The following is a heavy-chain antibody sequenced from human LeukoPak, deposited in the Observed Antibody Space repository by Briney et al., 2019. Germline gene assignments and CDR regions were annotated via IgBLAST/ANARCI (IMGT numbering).Heavy chain of an antibody. CDR2: MNPNSGNT. J-gene: IGHJ4*02. Sequence: ASVKVSCKASGYTFTSYTMHWVRQATGQGLEWMGWMNPNSGNTGYAQKFQGRVTITADESTSTAYMELSSLRSEDTAVYYCARDVNDYGDYKFDYWGQGTLVTVSS. D-gene: IGHD4-17*01. CDR3: ARDVNDYGDYKFDY. V-gene: IGHV1-8*03. CDR1: GYTFTSYT.